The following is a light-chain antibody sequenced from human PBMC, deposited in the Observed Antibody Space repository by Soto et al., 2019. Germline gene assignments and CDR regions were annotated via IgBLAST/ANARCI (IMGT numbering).Light chain of an antibody. V-gene: IGKV1-5*03. J-gene: IGKJ2*01. CDR3: QQTYTFPHT. CDR1: QTISSW. Sequence: IQMTQSPSTLSGSVGDRVTITCRASQTISSWLAWYQQKPGKAPKLLIYKASTLKSGVPSRFSGSGSGTEFTLTISSLEPEDFATYYCQQTYTFPHTFGQGTKVDIK. CDR2: KAS.